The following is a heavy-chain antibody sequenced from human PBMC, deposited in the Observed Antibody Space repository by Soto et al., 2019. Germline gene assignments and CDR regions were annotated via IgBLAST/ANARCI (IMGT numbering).Heavy chain of an antibody. D-gene: IGHD6-19*01. CDR1: GYTFTSYG. CDR2: ISAYNGNT. Sequence: ASVRVSCKASGYTFTSYGISWVRQAPGQGLEWMGWISAYNGNTNYAQKLQGRVTMTTDTSTSTAYMELRSLRSDDTAVYYCARDYTVAGSHDAFDIWGQGTMVTVSS. V-gene: IGHV1-18*01. CDR3: ARDYTVAGSHDAFDI. J-gene: IGHJ3*02.